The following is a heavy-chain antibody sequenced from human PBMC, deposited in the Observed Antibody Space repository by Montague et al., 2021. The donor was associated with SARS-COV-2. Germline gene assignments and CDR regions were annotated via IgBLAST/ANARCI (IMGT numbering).Heavy chain of an antibody. D-gene: IGHD1-26*01. CDR1: GGSISSGNYY. V-gene: IGHV4-61*02. J-gene: IGHJ5*02. CDR2: IYTSGST. CDR3: AREVGRYYDWRPGS. Sequence: TLSLTCTVSGGSISSGNYYWSWIRQPAGKGLEWIGRIYTSGSTNYNPSLKSRVTISADTSKNQFSLKLSSMTAADTVVYYCAREVGRYYDWRPGSWGQGTLVTVSS.